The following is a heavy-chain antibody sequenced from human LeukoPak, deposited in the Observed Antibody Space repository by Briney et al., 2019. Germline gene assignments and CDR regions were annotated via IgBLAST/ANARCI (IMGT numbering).Heavy chain of an antibody. CDR2: IIPIFGTA. Sequence: SVKVSCKASGGTFSSYAISWVRQAPGQGLEWMGGIIPIFGTANYAQKFQGRVTITADESTSTAYMELSSLRSGDTAVYYCARRRAVVPAATVPDWGQGTLVTVSS. J-gene: IGHJ4*02. V-gene: IGHV1-69*01. CDR1: GGTFSSYA. D-gene: IGHD2-2*01. CDR3: ARRRAVVPAATVPD.